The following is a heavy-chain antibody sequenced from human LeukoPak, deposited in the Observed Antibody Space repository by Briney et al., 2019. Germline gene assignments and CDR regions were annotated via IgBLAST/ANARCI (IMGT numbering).Heavy chain of an antibody. Sequence: GGSLRLSCAASGFTFSSYSMNWVRQAPGKGLEWVSSISISSSYIYYADSVKGRFTISRDNAKNSLYLQVNSLRAEDTAVYYCARGLLTTVAGDDYWGQGTLVTVSS. CDR2: ISISSSYI. CDR3: ARGLLTTVAGDDY. D-gene: IGHD4-23*01. CDR1: GFTFSSYS. V-gene: IGHV3-21*01. J-gene: IGHJ4*02.